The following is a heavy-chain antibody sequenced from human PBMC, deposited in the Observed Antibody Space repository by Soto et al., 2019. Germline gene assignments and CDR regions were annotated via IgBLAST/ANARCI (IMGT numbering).Heavy chain of an antibody. CDR3: ARGLRLMNYYYYGMDV. Sequence: GSLRLSCAASGFTVSSNYMGWVRQAPGKGLEWVSVIYSGGSTYYADSVKGRFTISRDNSKNTLYLQMNSLRAEDTAVYYCARGLRLMNYYYYGMDVWGQGTTVTVSS. CDR2: IYSGGST. J-gene: IGHJ6*02. CDR1: GFTVSSNY. D-gene: IGHD5-12*01. V-gene: IGHV3-53*01.